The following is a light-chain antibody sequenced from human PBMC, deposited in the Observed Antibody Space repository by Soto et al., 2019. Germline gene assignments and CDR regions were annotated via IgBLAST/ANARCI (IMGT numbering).Light chain of an antibody. Sequence: DIVMTQSPLSLPVTPGEPASISCRSSQSLLHSNGYNYLDWYLQKPGQSPQLLIYLGSNRASGVPERFSGSGSGTHFTRKISRVEAGDVGVYYCMQALQTPLTFGGGTKVEIK. CDR2: LGS. CDR3: MQALQTPLT. CDR1: QSLLHSNGYNY. J-gene: IGKJ4*01. V-gene: IGKV2-28*01.